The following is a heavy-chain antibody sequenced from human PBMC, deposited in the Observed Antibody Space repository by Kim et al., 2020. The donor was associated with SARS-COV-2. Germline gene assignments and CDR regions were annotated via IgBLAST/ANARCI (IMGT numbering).Heavy chain of an antibody. CDR2: IWYDGSNK. Sequence: GGSLRLSCAASGFTFSSYGMHWVRQAPGKGLEWVAVIWYDGSNKYYADSVKGRFTISRDNSKNTLYLQMNSLRAEDTAVYYCARLDCSSTSCYAGSFDYWGQGTLGTVSS. J-gene: IGHJ4*02. CDR3: ARLDCSSTSCYAGSFDY. V-gene: IGHV3-33*01. D-gene: IGHD2-2*01. CDR1: GFTFSSYG.